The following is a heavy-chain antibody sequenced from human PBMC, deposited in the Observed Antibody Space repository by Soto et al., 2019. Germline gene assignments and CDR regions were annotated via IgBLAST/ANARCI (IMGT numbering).Heavy chain of an antibody. Sequence: ASVKVSCKVSGNTLSGLPMHWVRQAPGKGLEWMGCLDYEEGERNFAHRLQGRVTVTEDTSTDTAYMDLSSLKSEDTAVYYCAAGVTPFDYWGQGTLVTVSS. CDR3: AAGVTPFDY. D-gene: IGHD2-21*02. J-gene: IGHJ4*02. CDR1: GNTLSGLP. V-gene: IGHV1-24*01. CDR2: LDYEEGER.